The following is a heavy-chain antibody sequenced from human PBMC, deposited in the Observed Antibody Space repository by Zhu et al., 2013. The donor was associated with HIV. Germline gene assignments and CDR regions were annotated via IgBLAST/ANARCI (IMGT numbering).Heavy chain of an antibody. CDR1: GFTFTSSA. D-gene: IGHD3-10*01. CDR3: AADGQYGSLENGMDV. V-gene: IGHV1-58*01. Sequence: QMQLVQSGPEVKKPGTSVKVSCKASGFTFTSSAVQWVRQARGQRLEWIGWIVVGSGNTNYAQKFQERVTITRDMSTSTAYMELSSLRSEDTAVYYCAADGQYGSLENGMDVWGQGTTVTVSS. CDR2: IVVGSGNT. J-gene: IGHJ6*02.